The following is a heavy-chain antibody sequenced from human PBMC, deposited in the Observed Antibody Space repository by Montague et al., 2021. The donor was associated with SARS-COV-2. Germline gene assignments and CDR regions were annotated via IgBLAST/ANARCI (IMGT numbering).Heavy chain of an antibody. V-gene: IGHV4-34*01. CDR3: ARTSRGSRYFYGVDV. J-gene: IGHJ6*02. Sequence: SETLSLTCAVYTEAFNGYYWTWIRQPPGKGLEWIGEVSHPGSAKYNPSLKSRVTISVDTYRKQVSLRLTSVTAADTAIYYCARTSRGSRYFYGVDVWGQGTTVTVSS. CDR1: TEAFNGYY. D-gene: IGHD3-10*01. CDR2: VSHPGSA.